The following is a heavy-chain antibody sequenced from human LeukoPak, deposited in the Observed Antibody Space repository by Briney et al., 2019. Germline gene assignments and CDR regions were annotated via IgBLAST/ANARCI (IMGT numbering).Heavy chain of an antibody. CDR2: INHSGST. V-gene: IGHV4-34*01. Sequence: SETLSLTCAVYGGSFSDYYWSWIRQPPGKGLEWIGEINHSGSTNYNPSLKSRVTVSVDTSKNQFSLKLSSVTAADTAVYYCARRKFLYSNSWLRRSDWFDPWGQGTLVTVSS. CDR3: ARRKFLYSNSWLRRSDWFDP. CDR1: GGSFSDYY. J-gene: IGHJ5*02. D-gene: IGHD6-13*01.